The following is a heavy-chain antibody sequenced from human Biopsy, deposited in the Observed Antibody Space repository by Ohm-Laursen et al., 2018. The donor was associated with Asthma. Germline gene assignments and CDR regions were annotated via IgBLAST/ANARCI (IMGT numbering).Heavy chain of an antibody. CDR2: MYHSGSP. CDR1: GGSITSSSYY. CDR3: VRHQYSSSWSTFDY. J-gene: IGHJ4*02. V-gene: IGHV4-39*01. D-gene: IGHD3-22*01. Sequence: SDTLSLTCIASGGSITSSSYYWGWIRQPPGKGMEWIGSMYHSGSPYYHPSLKSRATISVDTSKNQLSLKMSSVTAADTAVYFCVRHQYSSSWSTFDYWGQGALVTVSS.